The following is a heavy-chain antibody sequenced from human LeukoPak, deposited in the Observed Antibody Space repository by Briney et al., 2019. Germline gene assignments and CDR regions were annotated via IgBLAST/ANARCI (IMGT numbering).Heavy chain of an antibody. V-gene: IGHV3-74*01. CDR2: INSDGGTT. CDR1: GFTFGTYW. D-gene: IGHD3/OR15-3a*01. Sequence: PGGSLRLSCGASGFTFGTYWMHWVRQAPGKGLVWVSGINSDGGTTTYADSVKGRFTISRDNAKNTLYLQMNSLRAEDTAVYYCARDSVIYGYWGQGTLVTVSS. J-gene: IGHJ4*02. CDR3: ARDSVIYGY.